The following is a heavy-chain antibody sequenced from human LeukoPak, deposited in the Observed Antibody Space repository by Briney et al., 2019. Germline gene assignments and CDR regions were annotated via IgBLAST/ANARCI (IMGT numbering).Heavy chain of an antibody. J-gene: IGHJ5*02. Sequence: GASVKVSCKASRYRFSGNYIHWVRQAPGQGLEWMAWINPNSGDTNYAQKFQGRVTVTRDTSISTVYMELSSLRYDDTAIYYCARAREVTGLTPWGQGTLVTVSS. V-gene: IGHV1-2*02. CDR2: INPNSGDT. CDR3: ARAREVTGLTP. CDR1: RYRFSGNY. D-gene: IGHD3-9*01.